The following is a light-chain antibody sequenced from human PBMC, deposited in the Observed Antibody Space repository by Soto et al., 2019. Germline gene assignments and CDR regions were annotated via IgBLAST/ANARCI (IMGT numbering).Light chain of an antibody. Sequence: QSVLTQPPSASGSPGQSVTISCTGASSDVGGYKYVSWYQQHPGKAPKLMIYEVSKRPSGVPDRFSGSKSGNTASLTVSGLQAEDEADYYCSPYAGNNNLNVFGTGTKLTVL. V-gene: IGLV2-8*01. J-gene: IGLJ1*01. CDR2: EVS. CDR1: SSDVGGYKY. CDR3: SPYAGNNNLNV.